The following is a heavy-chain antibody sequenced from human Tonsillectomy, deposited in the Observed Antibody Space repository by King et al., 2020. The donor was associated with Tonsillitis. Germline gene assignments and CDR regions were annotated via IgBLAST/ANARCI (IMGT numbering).Heavy chain of an antibody. CDR2: IRYDTSNK. D-gene: IGHD3-3*01. CDR1: GFTFSSYG. Sequence: VQLVESGGGVVQPGGSLRLSCAASGFTFSSYGMHWVRQAPDKGLEWVAFIRYDTSNKYYADSVKGRFTISRDKSKYTLYLEMNSLRAEDTAVYYCAKDSGAYYDFPYGMDVWGQGTTVTVSS. J-gene: IGHJ6*02. CDR3: AKDSGAYYDFPYGMDV. V-gene: IGHV3-30*02.